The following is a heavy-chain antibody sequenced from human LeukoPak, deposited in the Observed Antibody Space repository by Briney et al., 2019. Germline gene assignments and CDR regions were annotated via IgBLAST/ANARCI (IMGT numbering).Heavy chain of an antibody. D-gene: IGHD6-13*01. CDR2: ISGSGGST. J-gene: IGHJ4*02. V-gene: IGHV3-23*01. CDR1: GFTFSSYA. Sequence: PGGSLRLSCAASGFTFSSYAMSWVRQAPGKGLEWVSGISGSGGSTYYADSVKGRFTISRDNSKNTLYLQMNSLRAEDTAVYYCAKTYGIAAGEYYFDYWGQGTLVTVSS. CDR3: AKTYGIAAGEYYFDY.